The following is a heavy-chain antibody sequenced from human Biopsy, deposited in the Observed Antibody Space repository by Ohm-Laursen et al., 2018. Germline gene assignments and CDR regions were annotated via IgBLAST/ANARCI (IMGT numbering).Heavy chain of an antibody. Sequence: GTLSLTCTVSGGSISNNNYYWGWIRQPPGKGLEWIGSIFYRGSTHYKPSLKSRVNISVDTSKNQFSLKLSSVTAADTAVFFCARLYRLDDYWNDDPPDAFDVCGQGTRVTVSS. D-gene: IGHD3-3*01. CDR1: GGSISNNNYY. V-gene: IGHV4-39*07. CDR3: ARLYRLDDYWNDDPPDAFDV. CDR2: IFYRGST. J-gene: IGHJ3*01.